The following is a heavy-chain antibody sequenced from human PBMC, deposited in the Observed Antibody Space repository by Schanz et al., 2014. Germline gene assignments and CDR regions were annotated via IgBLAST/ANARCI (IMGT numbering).Heavy chain of an antibody. CDR2: INPSGGST. Sequence: QVQLVQSGAEVKKPGASVKVSCKASGYTFTRYYMHWVRQAPGQGLEWMGIINPSGGSTRYPQKFQGRVTMTTDTSTGTGYMDLSSLRSEDTAVYHCARGGGGIVEVAAAAPMNYYHFGMDVWGQGTTVTVSS. CDR3: ARGGGGIVEVAAAAPMNYYHFGMDV. CDR1: GYTFTRYY. D-gene: IGHD2-2*01. V-gene: IGHV1-46*01. J-gene: IGHJ6*02.